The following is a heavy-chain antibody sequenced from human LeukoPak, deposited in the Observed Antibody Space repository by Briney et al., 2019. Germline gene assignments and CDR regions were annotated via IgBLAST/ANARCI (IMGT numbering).Heavy chain of an antibody. Sequence: ASVTVSCKASGYTFTSYAMNWVRQAPGQGLEWMGWINTNTGNPTYAQGFTGRFVFSLDTSVSTAYLQISSLKAEDTAVYYCAREEEGYYDSSGYYMNAFDIWGQGTMVTVSS. V-gene: IGHV7-4-1*02. CDR3: AREEEGYYDSSGYYMNAFDI. CDR2: INTNTGNP. J-gene: IGHJ3*02. CDR1: GYTFTSYA. D-gene: IGHD3-22*01.